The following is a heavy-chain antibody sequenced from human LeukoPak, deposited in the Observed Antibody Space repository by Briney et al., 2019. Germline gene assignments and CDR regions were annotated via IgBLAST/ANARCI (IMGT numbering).Heavy chain of an antibody. CDR2: IYYSGST. CDR3: ARDPKWVGYSYGCDAFDI. V-gene: IGHV4-30-4*07. J-gene: IGHJ3*02. CDR1: GGSISSGGYS. Sequence: PSETLSLTCAVSGGSISSGGYSWSWIRQPPGRGLEWIGYIYYSGSTYYNPSLKSRVTISVDTSKNQFSLKLSSVTAADTAVYYCARDPKWVGYSYGCDAFDIWGQGTMVTVSS. D-gene: IGHD5-18*01.